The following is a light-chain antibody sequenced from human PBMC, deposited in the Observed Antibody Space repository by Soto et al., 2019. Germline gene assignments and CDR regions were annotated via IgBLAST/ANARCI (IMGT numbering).Light chain of an antibody. J-gene: IGLJ2*01. CDR3: SSYSSSSTHVV. CDR2: DVT. Sequence: QSVLTQPASVSGSPGRSVTISCTGSSSDVGDFNYVSWYQHLPGRAPKLIIYDVTNRPSGISYRFSASKSGRTASLTISGLQAEDEADYYCSSYSSSSTHVVFGGGTKVNVL. V-gene: IGLV2-14*03. CDR1: SSDVGDFNY.